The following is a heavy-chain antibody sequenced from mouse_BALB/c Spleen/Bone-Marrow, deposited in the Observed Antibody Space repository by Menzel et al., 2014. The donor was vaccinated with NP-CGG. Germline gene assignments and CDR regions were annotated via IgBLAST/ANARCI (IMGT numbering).Heavy chain of an antibody. V-gene: IGHV7-3*02. Sequence: EVQVVESGGGSVQPGGSLRLSCATSGFTFTDYYMSWVRQPPGKALGWLGFIRNKAKGYTTEYSASVKGRFTISRDNSQRILYLQMNPLRPEDSATYYCARDENVGIYWYFDVWGAGTTVIVSS. J-gene: IGHJ1*01. CDR1: GFTFTDYY. CDR2: IRNKAKGYTT. CDR3: ARDENVGIYWYFDV.